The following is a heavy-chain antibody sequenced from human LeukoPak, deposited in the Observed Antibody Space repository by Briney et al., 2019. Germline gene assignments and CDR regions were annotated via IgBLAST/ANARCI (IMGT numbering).Heavy chain of an antibody. CDR1: GGSISSYY. CDR2: IYYSGST. CDR3: ARHLGDYGELGYYYDY. D-gene: IGHD4-17*01. J-gene: IGHJ4*02. Sequence: SETLSHTCTVSGGSISSYYWSWIRQPPGKGLEWIGYIYYSGSTNYNPSLKSRVTISVDTSKNQFSLKLSSVTAADTAVYYCARHLGDYGELGYYYDYCGQGTLVTVSS. V-gene: IGHV4-59*08.